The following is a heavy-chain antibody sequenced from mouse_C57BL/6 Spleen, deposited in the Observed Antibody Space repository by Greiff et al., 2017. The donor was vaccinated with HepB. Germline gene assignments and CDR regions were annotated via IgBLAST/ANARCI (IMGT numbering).Heavy chain of an antibody. CDR1: GYTFTSYW. CDR2: IYPGNSDT. CDR3: TSPFYYDYDENAMDY. J-gene: IGHJ4*01. Sequence: VQLQQSGTVLARPGASVKMSCKPSGYTFTSYWMHWVKQRPGQGLEWIGAIYPGNSDTSYNQKFKGKAKLTAVTSASTAYMELSSLTNEDSAVYYCTSPFYYDYDENAMDYWGQGTSVTVSS. V-gene: IGHV1-5*01. D-gene: IGHD2-4*01.